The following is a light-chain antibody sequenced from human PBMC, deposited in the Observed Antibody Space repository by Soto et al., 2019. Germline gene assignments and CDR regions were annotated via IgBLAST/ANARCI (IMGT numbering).Light chain of an antibody. CDR1: SSDVGSYNL. V-gene: IGLV2-14*02. J-gene: IGLJ2*01. CDR2: DVS. CDR3: SSYTSSGTVV. Sequence: QSALTQPASVSGSPGQSITISCTGTSSDVGSYNLVSWYQQHPVKAPKLMIYDVSNRPSGVSNRFSGSKSGNTASLTISGLQAEDEADYYCSSYTSSGTVVFGGGTKLTVL.